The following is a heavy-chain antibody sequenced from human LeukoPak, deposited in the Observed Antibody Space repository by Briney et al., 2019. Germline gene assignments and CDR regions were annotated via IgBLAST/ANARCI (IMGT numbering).Heavy chain of an antibody. CDR1: GFTFSSYS. CDR3: AKDRVGYYDPPDAFDI. J-gene: IGHJ3*02. CDR2: ISSSSSTI. D-gene: IGHD3-22*01. Sequence: GSLRLSCTASGFTFSSYSMNWVRQAPGKGLEWVSYISSSSSTIYYADSVKGRFTISRDNSKNTLYLQMNSLRAEDTAVYYCAKDRVGYYDPPDAFDIWGQGTMVTVSS. V-gene: IGHV3-48*01.